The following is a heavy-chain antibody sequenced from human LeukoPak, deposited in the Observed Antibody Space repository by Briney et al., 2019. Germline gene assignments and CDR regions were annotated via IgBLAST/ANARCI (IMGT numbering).Heavy chain of an antibody. CDR1: GFPFSSYG. J-gene: IGHJ4*02. CDR3: AKDRNIVIIPAAIEGFDY. CDR2: IWSDGSKK. D-gene: IGHD2-2*01. Sequence: PGGSLRLSCAASGFPFSSYGMHWVRQAPGKGLEWVAVIWSDGSKKFYADSVKGRFTISRDNHKNAVYLQMNTLRVDDTAVYYCAKDRNIVIIPAAIEGFDYWGLGTLVTVAS. V-gene: IGHV3-33*06.